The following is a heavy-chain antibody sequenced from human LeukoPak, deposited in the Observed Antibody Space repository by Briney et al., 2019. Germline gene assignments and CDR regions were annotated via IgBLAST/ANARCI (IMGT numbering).Heavy chain of an antibody. J-gene: IGHJ5*02. Sequence: SETLSLTCTVSGGSISNYYWSWIRQPPGKGLEWIGYIYYSGSTNYNPSLKSRVTISVDTSKNQFSLKLSSVTAADTAVYYCARHGMTGTTYWFDPWGQGTLVSVSS. CDR3: ARHGMTGTTYWFDP. D-gene: IGHD1-7*01. V-gene: IGHV4-59*08. CDR2: IYYSGST. CDR1: GGSISNYY.